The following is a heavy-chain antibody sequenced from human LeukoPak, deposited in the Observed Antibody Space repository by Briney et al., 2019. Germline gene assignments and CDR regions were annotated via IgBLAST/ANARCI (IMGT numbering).Heavy chain of an antibody. J-gene: IGHJ4*02. V-gene: IGHV3-43*01. Sequence: GGSLRLSCAASGFTFDEYTMHWVRQAPGKGLEWVSLITWDGGSTYYANSVKGRFAITRDNSENSLYLQMNSLRTEDTALYYCATERSRYFDYWGQGTLVTVSS. D-gene: IGHD3-16*01. CDR1: GFTFDEYT. CDR3: ATERSRYFDY. CDR2: ITWDGGST.